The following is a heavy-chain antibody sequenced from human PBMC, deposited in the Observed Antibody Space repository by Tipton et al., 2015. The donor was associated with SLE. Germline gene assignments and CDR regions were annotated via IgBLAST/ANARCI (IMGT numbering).Heavy chain of an antibody. CDR3: TRVSGDQNWGPTHFFDY. CDR2: IRSKIYGGTT. V-gene: IGHV3-49*04. D-gene: IGHD3-10*02. J-gene: IGHJ4*02. Sequence: SLRLSCTASGFTFGDYAMSWVRQAPGRGLEWVGFIRSKIYGGTTAYAASVQGRFIISRDDSKSIAYLQMNSLRTEDTAVYYCTRVSGDQNWGPTHFFDYWGQGTLVTVSS. CDR1: GFTFGDYA.